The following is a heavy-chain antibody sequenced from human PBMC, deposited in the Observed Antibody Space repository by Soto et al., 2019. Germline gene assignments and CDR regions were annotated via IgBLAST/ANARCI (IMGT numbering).Heavy chain of an antibody. D-gene: IGHD3-10*01. CDR3: ARDGRITTGGGMDV. CDR2: IWYDGSNK. J-gene: IGHJ6*02. V-gene: IGHV3-33*01. Sequence: QVQLVESGGGVVQPGRSLRLSCAASGFTFSSYGMHWVRQAPGKGLEWVAVIWYDGSNKYYADSVKGRFTIPRDNSKNTLYLQMNSLRAEDTAVYYCARDGRITTGGGMDVRGQGTTVTVSS. CDR1: GFTFSSYG.